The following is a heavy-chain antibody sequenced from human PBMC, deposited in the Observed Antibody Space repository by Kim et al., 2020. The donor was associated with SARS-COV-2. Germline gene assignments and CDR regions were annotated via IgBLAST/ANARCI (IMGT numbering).Heavy chain of an antibody. Sequence: GGSLRLSCAASRFDLSAYWMSWVRQAPGRGLGWVAIIKEDGSEKYYVDSVKGRFTISRDNAKNSVYLQMNSLRAEDTAVYYCDVDSIVPRDDWGQGTLVTVSS. CDR3: DVDSIVPRDD. J-gene: IGHJ4*02. CDR2: IKEDGSEK. D-gene: IGHD2-21*01. V-gene: IGHV3-7*01. CDR1: RFDLSAYW.